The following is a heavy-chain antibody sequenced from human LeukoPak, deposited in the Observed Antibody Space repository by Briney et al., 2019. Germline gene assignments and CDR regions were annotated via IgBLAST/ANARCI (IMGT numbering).Heavy chain of an antibody. D-gene: IGHD2-15*01. CDR3: ARRLYCSGISCYSGYFDY. CDR1: GFTFSSYE. V-gene: IGHV3-48*03. CDR2: ISSSGSTI. Sequence: GGSLRLSCAASGFTFSSYEMNWVRQAPGKGLEWVSYISSSGSTIYYADSVKGRFTISRDNAKNSLYLQINNLRVGDTAVYYCARRLYCSGISCYSGYFDYWGQGTLVTVSS. J-gene: IGHJ4*02.